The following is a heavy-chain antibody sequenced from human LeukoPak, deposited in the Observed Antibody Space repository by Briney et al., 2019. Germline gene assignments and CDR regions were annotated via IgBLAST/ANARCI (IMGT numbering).Heavy chain of an antibody. J-gene: IGHJ4*02. Sequence: ASVKVSCKAFGYTFIDYGVTWVRLAPGQGLEWMGWLSPSTGNSKYSQKLQDRITVTADTSTTTAYMELRSLRSDDTAVYYCASIKNAYSDYWGQGTLVTVSS. CDR3: ASIKNAYSDY. CDR2: LSPSTGNS. D-gene: IGHD3-16*01. V-gene: IGHV1-18*01. CDR1: GYTFIDYG.